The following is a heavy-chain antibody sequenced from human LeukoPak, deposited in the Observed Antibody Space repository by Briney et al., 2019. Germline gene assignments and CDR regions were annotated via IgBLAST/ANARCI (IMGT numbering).Heavy chain of an antibody. J-gene: IGHJ4*02. D-gene: IGHD6-13*01. CDR2: INPNSGDT. V-gene: IGHV1-2*02. Sequence: GASVKVSCKASEYTFSVYHIHWVRLAPGQGLEWMAWINPNSGDTNYAQKFQGRVTMTRDTSISTVYMEVNSLKFDDTAVYYCAPIPGGSWAFDFWGQGTLVTVSS. CDR3: APIPGGSWAFDF. CDR1: EYTFSVYH.